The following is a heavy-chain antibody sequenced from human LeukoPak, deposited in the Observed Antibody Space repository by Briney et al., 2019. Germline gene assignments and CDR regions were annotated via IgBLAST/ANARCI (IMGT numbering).Heavy chain of an antibody. CDR1: GFTFSSYA. J-gene: IGHJ4*02. Sequence: AGGSPRLSCAASGFTFSSYAMSWVRQAPGKGLEWVSAISGSGGSTYYADSVKGRFTISRDNSKNTVYLQMNSLRADDTAVYYCAKDHPFDYYYATSGYFLYWGQGTLVTVSS. CDR3: AKDHPFDYYYATSGYFLY. CDR2: ISGSGGST. V-gene: IGHV3-23*01. D-gene: IGHD3-22*01.